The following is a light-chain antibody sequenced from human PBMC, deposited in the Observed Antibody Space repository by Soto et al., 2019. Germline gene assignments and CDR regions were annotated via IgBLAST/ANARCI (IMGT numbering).Light chain of an antibody. Sequence: EIVMTQSPATLSVSPGERATLSCRASQSVSSNLAWYQQKRGQSPRLLFYGASTRATGIPARFSGSGSGADFTLTIHSLQSEDFAVYYCQQYDNWPWTFGQGTKVDIK. CDR2: GAS. CDR1: QSVSSN. V-gene: IGKV3-15*01. J-gene: IGKJ1*01. CDR3: QQYDNWPWT.